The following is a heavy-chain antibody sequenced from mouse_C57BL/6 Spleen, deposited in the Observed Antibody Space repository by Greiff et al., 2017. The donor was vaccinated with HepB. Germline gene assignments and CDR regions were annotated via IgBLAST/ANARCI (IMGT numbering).Heavy chain of an antibody. CDR2: INPNNGGT. CDR1: GYTFTDYY. J-gene: IGHJ2*01. D-gene: IGHD1-1*01. CDR3: ARSEVTTVYYFDY. Sequence: EVKLQQSGPELVKPGASVKISCKASGYTFTDYYMNWVKQSHGKSLEWIGDINPNNGGTSYNQKFKGKATLTVDKSSSTAYMELRSLTSEDSAVYYCARSEVTTVYYFDYWGQGTTLTVSS. V-gene: IGHV1-26*01.